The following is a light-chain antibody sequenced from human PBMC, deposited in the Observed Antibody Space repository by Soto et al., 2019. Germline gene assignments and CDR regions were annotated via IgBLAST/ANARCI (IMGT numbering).Light chain of an antibody. CDR3: AAWDDLLNVVI. CDR2: TND. Sequence: QSVLTQPPSASGTPGQRVTISCSGSTSNIGSHTVNWYQHLPGTAPKLLIYTNDQRPSGVPDRFPGSKSGTSASLSISGRLSEDEANYYCAAWDDLLNVVIFGGGTKLTV. V-gene: IGLV1-44*01. J-gene: IGLJ2*01. CDR1: TSNIGSHT.